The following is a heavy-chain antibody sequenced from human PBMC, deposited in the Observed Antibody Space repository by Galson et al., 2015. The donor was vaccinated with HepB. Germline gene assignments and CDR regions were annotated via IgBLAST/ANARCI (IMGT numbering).Heavy chain of an antibody. Sequence: SVKVSCKASGGTFSSYAISWVRQAPGQGLEWMGGIIPIFGTANYAQKFQGRVTITADESTSTAYMELSSLRSEDTAVYYCARTLEGRLHMGYFDYWGQGTLVTVSS. V-gene: IGHV1-69*13. CDR3: ARTLEGRLHMGYFDY. J-gene: IGHJ4*02. CDR2: IIPIFGTA. D-gene: IGHD1-26*01. CDR1: GGTFSSYA.